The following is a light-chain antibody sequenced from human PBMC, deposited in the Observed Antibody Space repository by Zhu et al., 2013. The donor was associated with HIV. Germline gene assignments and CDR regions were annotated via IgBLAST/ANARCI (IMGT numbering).Light chain of an antibody. V-gene: IGLV4-69*01. CDR2: LNSDGSH. Sequence: VLTQSPSASASLGASVKLTCTLSSGYSTFAIAWHQQQPERGPRYLMRLNSDGSHTKGDGIPDRFSGSTSGAERYLTISSLQSEDEADYYCQTWGTGIPVFGGGTKLTVL. CDR1: SGYSTFA. CDR3: QTWGTGIPV. J-gene: IGLJ2*01.